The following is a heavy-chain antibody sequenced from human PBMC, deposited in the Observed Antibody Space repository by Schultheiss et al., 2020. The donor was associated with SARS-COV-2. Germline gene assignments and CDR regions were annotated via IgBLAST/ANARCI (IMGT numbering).Heavy chain of an antibody. Sequence: GGSLRLSCAASGFTFSSYAMSWVRQAPGKGLEWVSVIYSGGSTYYADSVKGRFTISRDNSKNTLYLQMNSLRAEDTAVYYCAKDHLPGIAAAGTSYFQHWGQGTLVTVSS. CDR2: IYSGGST. V-gene: IGHV3-23*03. CDR3: AKDHLPGIAAAGTSYFQH. CDR1: GFTFSSYA. D-gene: IGHD6-13*01. J-gene: IGHJ1*01.